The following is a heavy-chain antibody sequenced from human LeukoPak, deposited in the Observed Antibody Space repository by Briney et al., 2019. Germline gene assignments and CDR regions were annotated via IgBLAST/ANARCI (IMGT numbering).Heavy chain of an antibody. J-gene: IGHJ5*02. V-gene: IGHV3-7*01. CDR3: GTWGVVAALDR. Sequence: GGSLRLSCAASGFTLTNYWMGCVRQAPGKGRGWVANIRPEGSDKYYVDSVKRRVTISRDNAQNSLYLQMNSLRAEDSGVYYCGTWGVVAALDRWGQGTLVTVSS. D-gene: IGHD3-10*01. CDR1: GFTLTNYW. CDR2: IRPEGSDK.